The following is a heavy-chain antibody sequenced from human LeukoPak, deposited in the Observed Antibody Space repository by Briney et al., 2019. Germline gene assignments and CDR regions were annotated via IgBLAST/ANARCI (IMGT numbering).Heavy chain of an antibody. CDR2: FDPEDGET. CDR1: GYTLTELS. CDR3: ATLSRPRKSITMVRGGVIWWFDP. V-gene: IGHV1-24*01. D-gene: IGHD3-10*01. Sequence: GASVKVSCKVSGYTLTELSMHWVRQAPGKGLEWMGGFDPEDGETIYAQKFQGRVTMTEDTSTDTAYMELSSLRSEDTAVYYCATLSRPRKSITMVRGGVIWWFDPWGQGTLVTVSS. J-gene: IGHJ5*02.